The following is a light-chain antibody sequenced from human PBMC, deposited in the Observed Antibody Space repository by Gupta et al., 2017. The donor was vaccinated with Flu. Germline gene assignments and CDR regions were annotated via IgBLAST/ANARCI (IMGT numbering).Light chain of an antibody. CDR3: MQALKLLRD. CDR2: LGS. CDR1: QSLLHSNGYNY. Sequence: DIVMTQSPLSLPVTPGEPASISCRSSQSLLHSNGYNYLDWYLQKPGQSPQLLIYLGSNRASGVPDRFSGSGSGTXFTLKIXRVEAEDVGVYYCMQALKLLRDFGXGTRLEIK. V-gene: IGKV2-28*01. J-gene: IGKJ5*01.